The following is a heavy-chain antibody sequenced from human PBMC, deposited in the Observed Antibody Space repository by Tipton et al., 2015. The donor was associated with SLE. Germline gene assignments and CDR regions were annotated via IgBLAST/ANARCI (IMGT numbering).Heavy chain of an antibody. Sequence: TLSLTCAVYGGSFSGYYWGWIRQPPGKGLEWIGEINHSGSTNYNPSLKSRLTISVDTSKNQFSLKLSSVTAADTAVYYCARAQTRGSSSNYWGQGTLVTVSS. CDR1: GGSFSGYY. CDR2: INHSGST. J-gene: IGHJ4*02. V-gene: IGHV4-34*01. D-gene: IGHD6-6*01. CDR3: ARAQTRGSSSNY.